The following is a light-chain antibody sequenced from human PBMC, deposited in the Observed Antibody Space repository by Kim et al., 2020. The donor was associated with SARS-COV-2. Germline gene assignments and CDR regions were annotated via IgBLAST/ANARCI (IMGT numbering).Light chain of an antibody. V-gene: IGKV3-20*01. CDR3: QQYDRSAVYT. CDR2: AAS. J-gene: IGKJ2*01. Sequence: EIVLTQSPGTLSLSPGERATLSCRASQSVSSSYLAWYQQKPGQAPRLLMYAASSRATGVPDRFSGSGSGTDFTLTISRLEPEDFAVYYCQQYDRSAVYTFGQGTKL. CDR1: QSVSSSY.